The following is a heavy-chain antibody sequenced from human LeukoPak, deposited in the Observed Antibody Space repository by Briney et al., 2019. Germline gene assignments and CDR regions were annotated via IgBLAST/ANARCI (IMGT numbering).Heavy chain of an antibody. D-gene: IGHD5-12*01. CDR2: SYYSGST. Sequence: SETLSLTCTVSGGSMSSYYWSWIRPPPGKGLEWIGYSYYSGSTYYNPSLKSRVTISVDTSKNQFSLKLSSVTAADTAVYYCARSQYAVATANDYWGQGTLVTVSS. CDR3: ARSQYAVATANDY. V-gene: IGHV4-59*01. J-gene: IGHJ4*02. CDR1: GGSMSSYY.